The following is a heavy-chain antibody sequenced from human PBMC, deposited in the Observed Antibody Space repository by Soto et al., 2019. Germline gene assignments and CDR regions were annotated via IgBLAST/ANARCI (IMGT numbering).Heavy chain of an antibody. CDR2: INHSGST. J-gene: IGHJ5*02. CDR1: GGSFSGYY. Sequence: ASETLSLTCAVYGGSFSGYYWSWIRQPPGKGLEWIGEINHSGSTNYNPSLKSRVTISVDTSKNQFSLKLSSVTAADTAVYYCARGMVEAAAKKNWFDPWGQGTLVTVSS. D-gene: IGHD6-13*01. V-gene: IGHV4-34*01. CDR3: ARGMVEAAAKKNWFDP.